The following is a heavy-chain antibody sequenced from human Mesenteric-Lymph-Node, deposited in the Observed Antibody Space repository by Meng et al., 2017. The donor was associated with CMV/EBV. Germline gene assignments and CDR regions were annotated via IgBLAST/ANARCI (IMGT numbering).Heavy chain of an antibody. CDR1: GGTFSNYG. CDR2: IIPMHGLT. CDR3: ARDVGEESVIAIPLY. V-gene: IGHV1-69*10. D-gene: IGHD2-21*01. J-gene: IGHJ4*02. Sequence: SVKVSCKASGGTFSNYGISWVRQAPGQGLEWMGGIIPMHGLTNYAQKFKGRVTITADKSTTTAYMDLRSLRSEDTAVYYCARDVGEESVIAIPLYWGQGTVVTVSS.